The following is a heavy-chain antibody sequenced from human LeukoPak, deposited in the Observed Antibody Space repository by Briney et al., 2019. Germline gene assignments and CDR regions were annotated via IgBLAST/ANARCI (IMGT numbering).Heavy chain of an antibody. CDR2: ISAYNGNT. V-gene: IGHV1-18*01. CDR1: GYTFTSYG. CDR3: ARDCSGGSCYSPLFDY. D-gene: IGHD2-15*01. Sequence: ASVKVSCKASGYTFTSYGISWVRQAPGQGLEWMGWISAYNGNTNYAQKLQGRVTMTTDTSTSTAYMELRSLRSDDTAVYYCARDCSGGSCYSPLFDYWAREPWSPSPQ. J-gene: IGHJ4*02.